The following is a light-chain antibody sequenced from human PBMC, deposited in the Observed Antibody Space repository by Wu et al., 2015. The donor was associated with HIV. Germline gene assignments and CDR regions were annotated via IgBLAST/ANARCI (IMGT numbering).Light chain of an antibody. J-gene: IGKJ1*01. V-gene: IGKV1-39*01. Sequence: DIQMTQSPSSLSASVGDRVTITCRASQSISSYLNWYQQKPGKAPKLLIYGASSLQSEVPSRFSGSGSGRDFTLTISSLQPEDFATYYCQQTYNIPPWTFGQGTKVEIK. CDR2: GAS. CDR3: QQTYNIPPWT. CDR1: QSISSY.